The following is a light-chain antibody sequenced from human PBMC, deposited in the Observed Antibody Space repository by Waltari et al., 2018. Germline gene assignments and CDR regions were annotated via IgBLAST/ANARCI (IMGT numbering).Light chain of an antibody. CDR2: AAS. V-gene: IGKV1-8*01. Sequence: AIRMTQSPSSFSASTGDRVTITCRASQGISSYLAWYQQKQGKAPKLLIYAASTLQSGVPSRFSGSGSGTDFTLTISCLQSEDFATYYCQQYYSYPQYTFGQGTKLEIK. J-gene: IGKJ2*01. CDR3: QQYYSYPQYT. CDR1: QGISSY.